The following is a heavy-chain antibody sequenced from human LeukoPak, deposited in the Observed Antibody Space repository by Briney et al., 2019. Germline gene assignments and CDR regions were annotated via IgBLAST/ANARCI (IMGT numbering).Heavy chain of an antibody. CDR2: INPNSGGT. D-gene: IGHD6-13*01. Sequence: GASVKVSCKASGYTFTGYYMHWVRQAPGQGLEWMGWINPNSGGTNYAQKFQGRVTITADKSTSTAYMELSSLRSEDTAVYYCARADSSSWYSYNWFDPWGQGTLVTVSS. J-gene: IGHJ5*02. V-gene: IGHV1-2*02. CDR1: GYTFTGYY. CDR3: ARADSSSWYSYNWFDP.